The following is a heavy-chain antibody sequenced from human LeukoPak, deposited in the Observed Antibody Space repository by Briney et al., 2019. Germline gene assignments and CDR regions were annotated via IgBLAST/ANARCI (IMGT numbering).Heavy chain of an antibody. J-gene: IGHJ4*02. D-gene: IGHD3-22*01. CDR1: GFTFRTYW. Sequence: GGSLRPSCAVSGFTFRTYWMHWVRQVPGEGLVWVSRINEDGSITNYADSVKGRFSISRDNAKNSLYLQMNSLRAEDTALYYCARGLHYYDSSGSLNYFDYWGQGTLVTVSS. CDR3: ARGLHYYDSSGSLNYFDY. V-gene: IGHV3-74*01. CDR2: INEDGSIT.